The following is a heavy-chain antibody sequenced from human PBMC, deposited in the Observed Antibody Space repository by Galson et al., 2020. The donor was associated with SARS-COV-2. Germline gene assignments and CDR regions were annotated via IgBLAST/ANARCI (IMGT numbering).Heavy chain of an antibody. CDR3: ARGLGKIAAAGLYYYYGMDV. D-gene: IGHD6-13*01. J-gene: IGHJ6*02. CDR2: IIPIFGTA. CDR1: GGTFSSYA. V-gene: IGHV1-69*13. Sequence: SVKVSCKASGGTFSSYAISWVRQAPGQGLEWMGGIIPIFGTANYAQKFQGRVTITADESTSTAYMELSSLRSEDTAVYYCARGLGKIAAAGLYYYYGMDVWGQGTTVTVSS.